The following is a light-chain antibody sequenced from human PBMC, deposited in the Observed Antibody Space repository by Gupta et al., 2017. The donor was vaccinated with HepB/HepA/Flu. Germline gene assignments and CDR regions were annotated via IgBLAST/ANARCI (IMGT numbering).Light chain of an antibody. CDR2: EVS. V-gene: IGLV2-18*02. Sequence: QSALTQPPSVSGSPFQSVTISFTGTSSDVGSYNRVSWYQQPPATAHKLMIYEVSKRPSGVPDRFSGSKAGNTASLTISGRQEEDEDDYYCSSDTSSSIVVFGGGTKLTVL. CDR1: SSDVGSYNR. CDR3: SSDTSSSIVV. J-gene: IGLJ2*01.